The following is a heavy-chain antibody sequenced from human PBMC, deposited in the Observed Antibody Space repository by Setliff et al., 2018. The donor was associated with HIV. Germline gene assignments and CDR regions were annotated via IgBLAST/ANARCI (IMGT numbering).Heavy chain of an antibody. CDR3: ARQGVDYGDPNDY. CDR1: GGSISGHY. Sequence: PSETLSLTCTVSGGSISGHYWSWIRQTPGKGLEWIGYVYSNGNTDYNPSLKSRVTMSIDTSKNQFSLKLSSVTAADTAFYYCARQGVDYGDPNDYWGQGTQVTVSS. V-gene: IGHV4-59*08. CDR2: VYSNGNT. D-gene: IGHD4-17*01. J-gene: IGHJ4*02.